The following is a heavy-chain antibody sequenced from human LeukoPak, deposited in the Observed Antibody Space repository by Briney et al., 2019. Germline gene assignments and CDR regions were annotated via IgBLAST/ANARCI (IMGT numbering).Heavy chain of an antibody. CDR2: IYYSGST. CDR3: ARHERGSTNWFDP. V-gene: IGHV4-39*01. J-gene: IGHJ5*02. CDR1: GGSISSYY. Sequence: PSETLSLTCTVSGGSISSYYWGWIRQPPGKGLEWIGSIYYSGSTYYNPSLKSRVTISVDTSKNQFSLKLSSVTAADTAVYYCARHERGSTNWFDPWGQGTLVTVSS. D-gene: IGHD3-16*01.